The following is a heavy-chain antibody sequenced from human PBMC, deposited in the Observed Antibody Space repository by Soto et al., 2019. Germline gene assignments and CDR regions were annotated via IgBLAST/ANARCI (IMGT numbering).Heavy chain of an antibody. J-gene: IGHJ4*02. Sequence: QVQLMQSGAEVKKPGASVKVSCKASGYTFSSYFISWVRQAPGQGLEWMGWISAYNGNTNYAQNLPGRVTMTTDTSTSRAYMELRSRRSDDTAVYYCARDLPPVDYWGQGTLVTVSS. CDR1: GYTFSSYF. CDR3: ARDLPPVDY. CDR2: ISAYNGNT. V-gene: IGHV1-18*01.